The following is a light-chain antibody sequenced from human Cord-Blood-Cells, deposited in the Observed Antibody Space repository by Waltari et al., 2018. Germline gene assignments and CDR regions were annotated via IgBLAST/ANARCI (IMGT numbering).Light chain of an antibody. CDR3: SSYAGSNKLVV. CDR1: SSDVGGYNY. Sequence: QSALTQPPSASGSPGQSVTISCTGTSSDVGGYNYVSWYQQHPGKAPKLMIYEVSKRPSGVPDRFSCSKSGNTASLTVSGLQAEDEADYYCSSYAGSNKLVVFGGGTKLTVL. CDR2: EVS. V-gene: IGLV2-8*01. J-gene: IGLJ2*01.